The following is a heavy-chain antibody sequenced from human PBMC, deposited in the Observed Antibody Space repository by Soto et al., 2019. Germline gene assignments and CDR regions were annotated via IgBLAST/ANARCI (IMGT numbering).Heavy chain of an antibody. V-gene: IGHV3-23*01. CDR1: GFTFSSYA. CDR2: ISGSGGST. D-gene: IGHD6-13*01. CDR3: AKDSAAQYSSSWYVDWFDP. Sequence: EVQLLESGGGLVQPGGSLRLSCAASGFTFSSYAMSWVRQAPGKGLEWVSAISGSGGSTYYADSVKGRFTISRDNSKNTLYLQMNSLRAEDTAVYYCAKDSAAQYSSSWYVDWFDPWGQGTLVTVSS. J-gene: IGHJ5*02.